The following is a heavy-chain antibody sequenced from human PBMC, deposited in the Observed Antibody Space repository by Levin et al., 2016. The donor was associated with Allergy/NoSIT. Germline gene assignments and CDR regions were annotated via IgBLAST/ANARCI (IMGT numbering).Heavy chain of an antibody. Sequence: SETLSLTCAVYGGSFSGYYWSWIRQPPGKGLEWIGEINHSGSTNYNPSLKSRVTISVDTSKNQFSLKLSSVTAADTAVYYCARGLGHYGSGRPRWFDPWGQGTLVTVSS. CDR3: ARGLGHYGSGRPRWFDP. V-gene: IGHV4-34*01. CDR2: INHSGST. CDR1: GGSFSGYY. D-gene: IGHD3-10*01. J-gene: IGHJ5*02.